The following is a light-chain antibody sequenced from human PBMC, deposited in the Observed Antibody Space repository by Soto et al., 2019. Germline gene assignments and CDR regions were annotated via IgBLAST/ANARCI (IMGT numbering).Light chain of an antibody. Sequence: SYELTQAPSVSVAPGPTARIGCGGDNIGSKSVHWYQQRPGQAPVLVVYADSDRPSGIPERFSGSNPGNTATLTISRVEAGDEADYYCQVWDYDTDHFVFGPGTKLTVL. J-gene: IGLJ1*01. V-gene: IGLV3-21*02. CDR3: QVWDYDTDHFV. CDR1: NIGSKS. CDR2: ADS.